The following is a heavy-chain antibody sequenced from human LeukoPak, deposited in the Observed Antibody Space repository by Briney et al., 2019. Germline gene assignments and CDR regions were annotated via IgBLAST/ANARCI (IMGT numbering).Heavy chain of an antibody. D-gene: IGHD4-11*01. Sequence: SETLSLTCTVSSGSFSSGGYYWSSIRQHPGKGLEWIGYIHYSGSTYYKPSLKSRVTISVDTSKKQFSLKMNSVTAADTAVYYCARSLTNSFDYWGQGTLVTVSS. J-gene: IGHJ4*02. CDR1: SGSFSSGGYY. CDR3: ARSLTNSFDY. CDR2: IHYSGST. V-gene: IGHV4-31*03.